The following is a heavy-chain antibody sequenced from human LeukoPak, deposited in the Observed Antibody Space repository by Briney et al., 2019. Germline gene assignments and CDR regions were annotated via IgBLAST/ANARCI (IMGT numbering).Heavy chain of an antibody. CDR3: ARDRRTDYFDY. D-gene: IGHD1-1*01. CDR2: INPSDRST. Sequence: ASVKVSCKASGYPFTAYFIHWVRQAPGQGLEWMGIINPSDRSTSYAQRFQGRVTMTRDTSTSTVYMELSSLRSEDTAVYYCARDRRTDYFDYWGQGTLVTVSS. V-gene: IGHV1-46*01. J-gene: IGHJ4*02. CDR1: GYPFTAYF.